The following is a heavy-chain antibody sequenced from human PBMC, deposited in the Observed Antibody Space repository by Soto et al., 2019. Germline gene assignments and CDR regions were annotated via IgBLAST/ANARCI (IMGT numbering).Heavy chain of an antibody. CDR2: IIPIFGTA. J-gene: IGHJ6*02. CDR1: GGTFSSYA. D-gene: IGHD6-13*01. V-gene: IGHV1-69*13. CDR3: DRKGPAESSSWYASYYYYGMDV. Sequence: SVKVSCKASGGTFSSYAISWVRQAPGQGLEWMGGIIPIFGTANYAQKFQGRVTITADESTSTAYMELSSLTSEDTAVYYCDRKGPAESSSWYASYYYYGMDVWGQGTTATVSS.